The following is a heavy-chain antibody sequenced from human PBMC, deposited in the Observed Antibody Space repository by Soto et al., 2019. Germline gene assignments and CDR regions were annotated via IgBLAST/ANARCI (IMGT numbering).Heavy chain of an antibody. D-gene: IGHD2-2*01. Sequence: QVQLVQSGAEVKEPGASVKVSCKASGYTFTNYGITWVRQAPGQGLEWMGWIDTYNGNTHYAQNLQGRVTVIADTSTSTGYMELRSLRSDDTAVYYCARGGRTAAADYWGQGTLVTVSS. CDR1: GYTFTNYG. CDR2: IDTYNGNT. J-gene: IGHJ4*02. CDR3: ARGGRTAAADY. V-gene: IGHV1-18*01.